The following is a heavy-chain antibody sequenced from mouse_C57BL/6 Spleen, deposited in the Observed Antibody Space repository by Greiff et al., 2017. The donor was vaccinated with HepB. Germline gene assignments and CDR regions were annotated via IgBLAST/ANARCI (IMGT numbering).Heavy chain of an antibody. CDR2: IYPRDGST. CDR1: GYTFTDHT. J-gene: IGHJ3*01. V-gene: IGHV1-78*01. D-gene: IGHD1-1*01. Sequence: VQLQQSDAELVKPGASVKISCKVSGYTFTDHTIHWMKQSPEQGLEWIGYIYPRDGSTKYNEKFKGKATLTADKSSSTAYMQLNSLKSEDSAVYFCAIYYYGSTFAYWGQGTLVTVSA. CDR3: AIYYYGSTFAY.